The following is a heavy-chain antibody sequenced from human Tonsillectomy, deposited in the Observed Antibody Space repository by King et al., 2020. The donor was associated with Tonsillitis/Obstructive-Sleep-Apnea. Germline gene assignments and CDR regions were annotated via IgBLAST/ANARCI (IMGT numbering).Heavy chain of an antibody. CDR2: ISYDGSNK. CDR3: ARDRGAYSSGGSDDAFDI. V-gene: IGHV3-30*04. Sequence: VQLVESGGGVVQRGRSLRLSCAASGFTFSSYAMHWVRQAPGKGLEWVAVISYDGSNKYYADSVKGRFTISRDNSKNTLYLQMNSLRAEDTAVYYCARDRGAYSSGGSDDAFDIWGEGTMGTVSS. CDR1: GFTFSSYA. J-gene: IGHJ3*02. D-gene: IGHD6-19*01.